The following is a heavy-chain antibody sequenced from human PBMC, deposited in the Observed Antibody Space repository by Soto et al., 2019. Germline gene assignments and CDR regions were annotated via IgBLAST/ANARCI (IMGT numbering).Heavy chain of an antibody. CDR3: ARDVIWESGYCSGSSCYSDYYYGMDV. Sequence: QVQLVQSGAEVKKPGSSVKVSCKASGGTFSSYAISWVRQAPGQGLEWMGGIIPIFGTANYAQKFQGRVTITADESTSTAYMELSSLRSEDTAVYYCARDVIWESGYCSGSSCYSDYYYGMDVWGQGTTVTVSS. CDR2: IIPIFGTA. V-gene: IGHV1-69*01. J-gene: IGHJ6*02. D-gene: IGHD2-15*01. CDR1: GGTFSSYA.